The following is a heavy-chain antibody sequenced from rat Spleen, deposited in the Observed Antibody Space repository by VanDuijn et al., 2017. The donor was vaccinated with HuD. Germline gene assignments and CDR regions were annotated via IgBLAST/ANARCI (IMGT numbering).Heavy chain of an antibody. Sequence: EVQLVESGGGLVQPGRSLKLSCTASGFIFSDFGMHWIRQAPTMGLAWVASISPNGGSTYYRDSVKGRFTISRDNAKSTLYLQMDSLRSDDTATYYCTTGYYDGYYLVFDYWGQGVMVTVSS. D-gene: IGHD1-12*03. J-gene: IGHJ2*01. CDR3: TTGYYDGYYLVFDY. CDR2: ISPNGGST. V-gene: IGHV5-19*01. CDR1: GFIFSDFG.